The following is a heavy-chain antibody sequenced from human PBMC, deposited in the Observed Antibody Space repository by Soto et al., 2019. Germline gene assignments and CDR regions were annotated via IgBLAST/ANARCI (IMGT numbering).Heavy chain of an antibody. Sequence: SETLSLTCTVSGGSISSYYWSWIRQPPGKGLEWIGYIYYSGSTNYNPSLKSRVTISVDTSKNQFSLKLSSVTAADTAVYYCARGVTTMVRGAPHAFDIWGQGTMVTVSS. CDR3: ARGVTTMVRGAPHAFDI. D-gene: IGHD3-10*01. J-gene: IGHJ3*02. CDR1: GGSISSYY. V-gene: IGHV4-59*01. CDR2: IYYSGST.